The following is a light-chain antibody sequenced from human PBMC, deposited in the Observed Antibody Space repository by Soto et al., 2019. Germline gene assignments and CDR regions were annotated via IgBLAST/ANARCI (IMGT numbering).Light chain of an antibody. J-gene: IGKJ2*01. CDR2: RAS. V-gene: IGKV1-5*03. CDR3: QQYSSYVYT. Sequence: DIQMTQSPSTLSASVGDRVSITCRASQSISSWLAWYQQKPGKAPKVLIHRASALESGVPSRFSGSGSGTEFTLTISSLQPDDFATYYCQQYSSYVYTFGQGTKLEIK. CDR1: QSISSW.